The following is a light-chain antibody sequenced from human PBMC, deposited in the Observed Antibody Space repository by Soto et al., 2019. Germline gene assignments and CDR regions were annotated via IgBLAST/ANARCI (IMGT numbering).Light chain of an antibody. J-gene: IGKJ1*01. Sequence: DIQMTQSPSSLSASVGDRVTITCRASQSISSYLNWYQQKPGKAPNLLIYAASSLQSGVPSRFSGSASGTDFTLTISSLQPEDFATYYCQQSYSNPGTFGQGTKVEIK. CDR2: AAS. CDR3: QQSYSNPGT. V-gene: IGKV1-39*01. CDR1: QSISSY.